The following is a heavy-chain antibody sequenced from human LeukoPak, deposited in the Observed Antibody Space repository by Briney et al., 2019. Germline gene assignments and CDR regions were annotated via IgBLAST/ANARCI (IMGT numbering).Heavy chain of an antibody. J-gene: IGHJ4*02. CDR3: ARHTADYGGELDY. V-gene: IGHV5-51*01. Sequence: GESLKIFCETSGYNFTNHWIGWVRQMPGKGLEWMAIIYPGDSDTRYSPSFQGQVTISADKSISTAYLQWSSLKASDTAMYYCARHTADYGGELDYWGQGTLVTVSS. CDR2: IYPGDSDT. D-gene: IGHD4-23*01. CDR1: GYNFTNHW.